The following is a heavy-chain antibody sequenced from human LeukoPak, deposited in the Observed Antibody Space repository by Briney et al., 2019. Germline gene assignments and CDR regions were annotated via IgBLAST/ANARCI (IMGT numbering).Heavy chain of an antibody. CDR3: ARDKELTNWHFDY. CDR1: GYTFTSYS. V-gene: IGHV1-3*01. D-gene: IGHD3-3*02. J-gene: IGHJ4*02. Sequence: ASVKVSCKATGYTFTSYSIHWVRQAPGQRLEWMGWVNAGNGNARSSQKFQGRLTITRDTSANTVYMEPSSLGSEDTAVYYGARDKELTNWHFDYWGQGSLVTVSP. CDR2: VNAGNGNA.